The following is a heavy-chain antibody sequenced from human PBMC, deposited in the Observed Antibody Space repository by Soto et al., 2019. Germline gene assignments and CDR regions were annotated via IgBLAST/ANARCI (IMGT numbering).Heavy chain of an antibody. CDR2: IMPIFATP. CDR3: ARAKDRQQLGGNYYYILDV. Sequence: QVQLMQSGAAVKKPGSSVKVSCKASGGTFSTSAISWVRQAPGEGLEWVGGIMPIFATPDYAQKFQGRVTISADESTATAHLDLPSLTTDDTAVYYCARAKDRQQLGGNYYYILDVWGQGTAITVSS. J-gene: IGHJ6*02. V-gene: IGHV1-69*12. D-gene: IGHD3-3*02. CDR1: GGTFSTSA.